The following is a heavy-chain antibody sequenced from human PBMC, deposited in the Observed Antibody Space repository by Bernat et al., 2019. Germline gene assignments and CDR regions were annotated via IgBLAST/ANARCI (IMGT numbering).Heavy chain of an antibody. CDR2: IDNQGST. Sequence: EVVLVESGGNLVQPGGSLRLSCAVSGFTVNTNHLSWVRQAPGKGLDWISVIDNQGSTFYGDSVKGRFTISRDKAKNSLYLQSNSLIADETAVSYCRGYGSYYVWGQGTLVTVSS. CDR1: GFTVNTNH. J-gene: IGHJ4*02. D-gene: IGHD3-22*01. CDR3: RGYGSYYV. V-gene: IGHV3-66*01.